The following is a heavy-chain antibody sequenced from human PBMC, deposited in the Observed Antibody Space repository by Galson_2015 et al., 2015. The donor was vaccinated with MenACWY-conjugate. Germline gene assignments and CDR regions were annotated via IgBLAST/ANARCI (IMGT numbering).Heavy chain of an antibody. D-gene: IGHD7-27*01. CDR3: ARRTDWGTDQRPDLDF. Sequence: LSCAASGFTFINYAVAWVRQPPGKGLEWVSAISSSGSNTYYADSARGRFAISRDNSKNTVYLHLSSLRAEDTAIYFCARRTDWGTDQRPDLDFWGQGTLVTVSS. V-gene: IGHV3-23*01. J-gene: IGHJ4*02. CDR2: ISSSGSNT. CDR1: GFTFINYA.